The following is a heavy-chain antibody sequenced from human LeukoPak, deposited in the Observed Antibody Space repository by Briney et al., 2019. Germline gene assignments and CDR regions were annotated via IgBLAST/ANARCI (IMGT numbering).Heavy chain of an antibody. D-gene: IGHD4-23*01. CDR2: ISSTRPTI. J-gene: IGHJ4*02. V-gene: IGHV3-48*01. CDR3: VTHEVTVVTRSTFDY. CDR1: GFTFTTYW. Sequence: GGSLRLSCAASGFTFTTYWMGWVRQAPGKGLEWVSYISSTRPTIYYADSVKGRFTISRDDAKSSLYLQMTSLRVEDTAIYYCVTHEVTVVTRSTFDYWGQGTLVTVSS.